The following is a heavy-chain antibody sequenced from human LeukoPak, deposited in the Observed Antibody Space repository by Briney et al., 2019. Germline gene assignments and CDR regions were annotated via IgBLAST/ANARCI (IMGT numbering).Heavy chain of an antibody. V-gene: IGHV4-4*07. Sequence: PSETLSLTCTVPGGSISSYYWSWIRQPAGKGLEWIGRIYTSGSTNYNPSLKSRVTMSVDTSKNQFSLKLSSVTAADTAVYYCARDGLAAAGHAYGLDYYYYGMDVWGQGTTVTVSS. J-gene: IGHJ6*02. CDR1: GGSISSYY. CDR3: ARDGLAAAGHAYGLDYYYYGMDV. CDR2: IYTSGST. D-gene: IGHD6-13*01.